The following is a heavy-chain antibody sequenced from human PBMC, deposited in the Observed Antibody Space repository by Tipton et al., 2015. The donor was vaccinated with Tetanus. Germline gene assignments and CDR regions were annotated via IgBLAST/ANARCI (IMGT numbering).Heavy chain of an antibody. Sequence: TLSLTCNVSGASMSSSSYYWDWIRQPPGKGLEWIGSIYYSGSSYYNPSLESRITISHDKSKNQFSLRLTSVTAADTALYYCARANYEIPKKGPFDSWGPGSLVIVSS. CDR3: ARANYEIPKKGPFDS. D-gene: IGHD3-3*01. V-gene: IGHV4-39*07. CDR1: GASMSSSSYY. CDR2: IYYSGSS. J-gene: IGHJ4*02.